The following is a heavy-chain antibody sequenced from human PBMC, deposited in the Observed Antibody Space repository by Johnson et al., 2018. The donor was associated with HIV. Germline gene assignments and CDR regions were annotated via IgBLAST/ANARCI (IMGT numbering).Heavy chain of an antibody. Sequence: QMQLVESGGGVVQPGRSLRLSCAASGFTFSSYAMHWVRQAPGKGLEWVAVISYDGSNKYYADSVKGRFTISRDNSKNSLYLQMNSLRAEDTAVYYCARDLQIVWTDAFDIWGQGTMVTVSS. V-gene: IGHV3-30*04. D-gene: IGHD2/OR15-2a*01. CDR3: ARDLQIVWTDAFDI. CDR1: GFTFSSYA. J-gene: IGHJ3*02. CDR2: ISYDGSNK.